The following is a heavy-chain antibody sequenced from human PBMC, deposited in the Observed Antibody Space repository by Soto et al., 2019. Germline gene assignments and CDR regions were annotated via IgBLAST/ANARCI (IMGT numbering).Heavy chain of an antibody. J-gene: IGHJ4*02. V-gene: IGHV4-31*03. CDR2: IYYSGST. D-gene: IGHD3-16*01. Sequence: SETLSLTCTVSGGSISSGGYYWNWIRQHPGKGLEWIGYIYYSGSTYYNPSLKSRVTISVDTSKNQFSLKLSSVTAADTAVYYCARESCVITFGGVTRSFDYWGQGTLVTVSS. CDR3: ARESCVITFGGVTRSFDY. CDR1: GGSISSGGYY.